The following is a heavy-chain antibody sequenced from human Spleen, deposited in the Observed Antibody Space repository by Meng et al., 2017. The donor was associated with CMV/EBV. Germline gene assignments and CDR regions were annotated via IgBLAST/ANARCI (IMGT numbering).Heavy chain of an antibody. V-gene: IGHV3-21*01. Sequence: GGSLRLSCAACGFTFSVYNMNWVRQAPGKGLEWVSSVSVSTTYIYYAASVKGRFTMSRDNAKNSLFLQMNSLRAEDTAVYYCAREAAYCTDASCSPANAIDYWGQGTLVTVSS. CDR1: GFTFSVYN. J-gene: IGHJ4*02. D-gene: IGHD2-15*01. CDR2: VSVSTTYI. CDR3: AREAAYCTDASCSPANAIDY.